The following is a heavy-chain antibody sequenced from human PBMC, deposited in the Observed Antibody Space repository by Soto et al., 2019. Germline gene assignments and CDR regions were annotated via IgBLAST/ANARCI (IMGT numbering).Heavy chain of an antibody. V-gene: IGHV4-39*01. Sequence: NPSETLSLTCTVSGGSISSSSYYWGWIRQPPGKGLEWIGSIYYSGSTYYNPSLKSRVTISVDTSKNQFSLKLSSVTAADTAVYYCARRGTTESDYYYGMDVWGQGTTVTVSS. D-gene: IGHD3-16*01. CDR2: IYYSGST. CDR3: ARRGTTESDYYYGMDV. CDR1: GGSISSSSYY. J-gene: IGHJ6*02.